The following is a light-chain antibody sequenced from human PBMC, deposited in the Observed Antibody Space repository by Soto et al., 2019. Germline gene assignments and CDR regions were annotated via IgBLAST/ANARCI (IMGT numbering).Light chain of an antibody. CDR2: DVS. J-gene: IGLJ1*01. CDR3: SSYTSISTLPWV. Sequence: QSVLPQPASVSGSPGQSITISFTGTSSDVGGYNYVSWYQQHPGKAPKLMIYDVSNRPSGVSNRFSGSKSGNTASLTISGLQAEDEADYYCSSYTSISTLPWVFGTGTKLTLL. V-gene: IGLV2-14*01. CDR1: SSDVGGYNY.